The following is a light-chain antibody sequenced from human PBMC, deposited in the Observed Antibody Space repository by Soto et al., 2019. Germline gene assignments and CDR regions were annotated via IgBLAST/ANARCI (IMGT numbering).Light chain of an antibody. CDR1: SSDVGGYDY. J-gene: IGLJ1*01. CDR3: TSYTSSSPYV. CDR2: DVT. Sequence: QSALTQPASVSGSPGQSITVSCTGTSSDVGGYDYVSWYQQHPGNAPKLLISDVTNRPSGVSNRFSGSKSGNTASLTISGLQTEDEADYYCTSYTSSSPYVFGTGTKLTVL. V-gene: IGLV2-14*01.